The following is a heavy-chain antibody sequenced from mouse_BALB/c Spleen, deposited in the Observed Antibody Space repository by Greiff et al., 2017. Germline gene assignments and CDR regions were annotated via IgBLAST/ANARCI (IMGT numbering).Heavy chain of an antibody. CDR3: ARGPFKFITTAKAMDY. V-gene: IGHV2-9*02. CDR1: GFSLTSYG. D-gene: IGHD1-2*01. Sequence: VKLMESGPGLVAPSQSLSITCTVSGFSLTSYGVHWVRQPPGKGLEWLGVIWAGGSTNYNSALMSRLSISKDNSKSQVFLKMNSLQTDDTAMYYCARGPFKFITTAKAMDYGGQGTSVTVSS. CDR2: IWAGGST. J-gene: IGHJ4*01.